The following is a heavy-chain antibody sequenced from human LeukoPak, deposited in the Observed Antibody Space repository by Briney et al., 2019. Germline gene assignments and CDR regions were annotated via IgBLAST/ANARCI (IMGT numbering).Heavy chain of an antibody. CDR2: IYYSPSA. CDR3: ARENGWGNIDY. D-gene: IGHD6-19*01. Sequence: SETLSLTCTVSGGSISSSSYYWDWIRQPPGKGLEWIGTIYYSPSAYYSPSLKSRVTISLDTSNNQFSLKLSSVTAADTAVYYCARENGWGNIDYWGQGTLVTVSS. J-gene: IGHJ4*02. CDR1: GGSISSSSYY. V-gene: IGHV4-39*07.